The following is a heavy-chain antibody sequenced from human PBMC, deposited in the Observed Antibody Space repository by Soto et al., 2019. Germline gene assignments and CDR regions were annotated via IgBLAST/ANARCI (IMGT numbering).Heavy chain of an antibody. J-gene: IGHJ4*02. CDR1: GFTFSSYG. Sequence: QVQLVESGGGVVQPGRSLRLSCAASGFTFSSYGMHWVRQAPGKGLEWVAVISYDGSNKYYADSVKGRFTISRDKSKNTLYLQMNSLRAEDTAVYYCAATVPYYFDYWGQGTLVTVSS. CDR3: AATVPYYFDY. CDR2: ISYDGSNK. D-gene: IGHD4-17*01. V-gene: IGHV3-30*03.